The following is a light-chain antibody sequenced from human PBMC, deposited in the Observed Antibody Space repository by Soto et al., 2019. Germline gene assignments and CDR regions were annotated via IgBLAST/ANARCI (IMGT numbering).Light chain of an antibody. CDR1: QSISSY. V-gene: IGKV1-39*01. CDR3: QRSYSTPPWT. Sequence: DIQMTQSPSSLSASVGDRVTITCRASQSISSYLNWYQQKPGKAPKLLIYAASSLQSGVPSRFSGSGSGTDFTLPISSLQPEDFATYYCQRSYSTPPWTFGQGTKVEIK. J-gene: IGKJ1*01. CDR2: AAS.